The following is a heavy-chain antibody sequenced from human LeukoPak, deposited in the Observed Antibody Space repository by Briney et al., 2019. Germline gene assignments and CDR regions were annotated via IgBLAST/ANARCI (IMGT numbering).Heavy chain of an antibody. V-gene: IGHV3-74*01. Sequence: PGGSLRLSCAASGFSLSAHGIHWVRQAPGKGLVWVSHINSDGSTTNYADSVKGRFTISRDNAKNTLYLQMNSLRAEDTAVYYCVGSLGGKSGYWGQGTLVTVSS. CDR3: VGSLGGKSGY. CDR2: INSDGSTT. CDR1: GFSLSAHG. J-gene: IGHJ4*02. D-gene: IGHD4-23*01.